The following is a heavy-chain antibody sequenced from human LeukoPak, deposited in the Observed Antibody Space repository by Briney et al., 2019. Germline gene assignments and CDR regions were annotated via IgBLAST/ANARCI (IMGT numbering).Heavy chain of an antibody. CDR3: ANFWTAH. CDR1: GFTLSDYS. V-gene: IGHV3-48*04. D-gene: IGHD3/OR15-3a*01. J-gene: IGHJ4*02. Sequence: PGGSLRLSCAASGFTLSDYSMNWVRQAPGKGLEWVSYISDSSRRIYYADSVKGRFTVSRDNAKGSLYLQMNSLRAEDTAVYYCANFWTAHWGQGTLVTVSS. CDR2: ISDSSRRI.